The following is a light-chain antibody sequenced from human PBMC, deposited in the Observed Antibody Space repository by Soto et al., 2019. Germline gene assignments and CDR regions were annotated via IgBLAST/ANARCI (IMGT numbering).Light chain of an antibody. J-gene: IGLJ1*01. CDR2: DVS. Sequence: HSALTQPASVSGSPGQSITISCTGTSSDVGGYNYVSWYQQHPGKAPKLMIYDVSNRPSGVSNRFSGSKSGNTASLTISGLQDEDEADYYCSSYTRSSFYVFGTGTTLTVL. CDR3: SSYTRSSFYV. V-gene: IGLV2-14*01. CDR1: SSDVGGYNY.